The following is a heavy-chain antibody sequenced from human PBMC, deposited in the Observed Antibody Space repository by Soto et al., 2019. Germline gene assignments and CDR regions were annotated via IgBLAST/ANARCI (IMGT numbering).Heavy chain of an antibody. CDR1: GFTFSSYA. CDR3: ANQFQLQMEFDY. CDR2: ISGSGGST. V-gene: IGHV3-23*01. J-gene: IGHJ4*02. Sequence: EVQLLESGGGLVQPGGSLRLSCAASGFTFSSYAMSWVRQAPGKGLEWVSAISGSGGSTYYADSVKGRFTISRDNSKNTLYLQMNSLRAEDTAVYYCANQFQLQMEFDYWGQGTLVTVSS. D-gene: IGHD2-2*01.